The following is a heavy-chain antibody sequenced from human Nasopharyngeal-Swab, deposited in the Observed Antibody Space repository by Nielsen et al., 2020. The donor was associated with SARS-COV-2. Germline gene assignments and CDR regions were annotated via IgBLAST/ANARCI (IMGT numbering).Heavy chain of an antibody. J-gene: IGHJ4*02. CDR1: GGSISSSSYY. CDR2: IYYSGST. D-gene: IGHD2-2*01. V-gene: IGHV4-39*01. CDR3: ARQHQLLGDY. Sequence: SETLSLTCTVSGGSISSSSYYWGWIRQPPGKGLEWIGSIYYSGSTYYNPSLKSRDTISVDTSKNQFSLKLSSVTAADTAVYYCARQHQLLGDYWGQGTLVTVSS.